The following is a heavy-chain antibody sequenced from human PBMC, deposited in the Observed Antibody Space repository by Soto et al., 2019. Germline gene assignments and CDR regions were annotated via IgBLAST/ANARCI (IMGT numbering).Heavy chain of an antibody. J-gene: IGHJ4*02. CDR3: AKNRHWNYGAPREFDS. Sequence: EVQLLESGGGLVQPGGSLRLSCAASGFTFGNYAMNWVRQAPGKGLQWVSGISNSGGSTYYADSVKGRFTISRDNSNNTLYLQLNSARAEDTALYYCAKNRHWNYGAPREFDSWGQGTLVTVSS. CDR1: GFTFGNYA. D-gene: IGHD1-7*01. CDR2: ISNSGGST. V-gene: IGHV3-23*01.